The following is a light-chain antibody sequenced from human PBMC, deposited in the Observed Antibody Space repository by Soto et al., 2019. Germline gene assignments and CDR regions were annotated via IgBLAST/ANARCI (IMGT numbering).Light chain of an antibody. CDR1: QSVSSSY. V-gene: IGKV3-20*01. Sequence: EIVLKQSPGPLSLSPGERAILPLQGSQSVSSSYLAWYQQKPGQAPRLLIYGASSRATGIPDRFSGSGSGTGFTLTISRLEPEDFAVYYCQQYGSSPLTFGGGTKVDIK. CDR2: GAS. J-gene: IGKJ4*01. CDR3: QQYGSSPLT.